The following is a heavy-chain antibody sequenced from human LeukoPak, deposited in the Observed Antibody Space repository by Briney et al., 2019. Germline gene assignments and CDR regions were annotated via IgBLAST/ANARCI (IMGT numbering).Heavy chain of an antibody. V-gene: IGHV3-48*02. J-gene: IGHJ4*02. CDR2: ISSSSSTI. CDR1: GFTVSSNY. D-gene: IGHD1-26*01. Sequence: GGSLRLSCAASGFTVSSNYMNWVRQAPRKGLEWVSYISSSSSTIYYADSVKGRFTISRDNAKNSLYLQMNSLRDEDTAVYYCAPELGDYWGQGTLVTVSS. CDR3: APELGDY.